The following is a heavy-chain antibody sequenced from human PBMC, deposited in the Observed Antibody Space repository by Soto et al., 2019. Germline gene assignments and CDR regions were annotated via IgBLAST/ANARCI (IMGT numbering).Heavy chain of an antibody. D-gene: IGHD1-26*01. CDR1: GYTFTGHY. J-gene: IGHJ4*02. CDR2: IGPESGAT. Sequence: GASVKVSCKASGYTFTGHYIHWVRQAPEQGPEWMGEIGPESGATRYAQRFQGRVTMTRDMSITTVYMELNNLSPDDTAVYYCGRGRSGQIVVFYWGQGTPVTVPQ. V-gene: IGHV1-2*02. CDR3: GRGRSGQIVVFY.